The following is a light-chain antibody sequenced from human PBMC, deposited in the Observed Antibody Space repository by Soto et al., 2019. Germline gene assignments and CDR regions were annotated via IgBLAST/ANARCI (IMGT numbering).Light chain of an antibody. Sequence: EIVMTQSPATLSVSPGERATLSCRASQSVSSNLAWNQQKPGQAPRLLIYGASTRATGIPARFSGSGSGTEFPLTISSLQSEDFAIYYCQQYNNWPRTFGQGSKVEIK. J-gene: IGKJ1*01. V-gene: IGKV3-15*01. CDR3: QQYNNWPRT. CDR1: QSVSSN. CDR2: GAS.